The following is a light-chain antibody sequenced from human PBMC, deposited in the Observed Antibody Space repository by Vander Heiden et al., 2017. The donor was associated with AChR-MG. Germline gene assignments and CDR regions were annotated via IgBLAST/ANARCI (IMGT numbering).Light chain of an antibody. Sequence: QSALTQPASVSGSPGQSITISCPGTSSDVGGYNYVSWYQQHPGKAPKIMIYDVSNRTSGVSNRFSGSKSGNTASLTISGLQAEDEADYYCSSYTSSSTGVFGGGTKLTVL. V-gene: IGLV2-14*03. CDR3: SSYTSSSTGV. J-gene: IGLJ2*01. CDR1: SSDVGGYNY. CDR2: DVS.